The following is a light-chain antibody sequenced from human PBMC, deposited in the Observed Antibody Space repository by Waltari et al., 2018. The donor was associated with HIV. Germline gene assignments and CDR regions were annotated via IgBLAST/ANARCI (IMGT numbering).Light chain of an antibody. J-gene: IGLJ2*01. CDR3: SSYSGSNNSVV. Sequence: QSALTQPPSASGSPGQSVTISCTGTSSDVGDYNFVSWYQQHPGKAPKVMIYEVTKRPSGVPDRSSGSKSGNTASLTVSGLQAEDEAYYYCSSYSGSNNSVVFGGGTLVTVL. CDR2: EVT. CDR1: SSDVGDYNF. V-gene: IGLV2-8*01.